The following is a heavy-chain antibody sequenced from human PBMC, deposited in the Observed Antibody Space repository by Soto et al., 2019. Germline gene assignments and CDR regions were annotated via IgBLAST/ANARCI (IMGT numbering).Heavy chain of an antibody. D-gene: IGHD3-22*01. Sequence: QVQLVESGGGVVQPGRSLRLSCGASGFTFSSYGMHWVRQAPGKGLEWVAVIWYDGSNKYYADSVKGRFTISRDNSKNTLYLPMNSLRAEDTAVYSSARDTHSDSSRYYFISRHFDYCGQGTLVTVSS. J-gene: IGHJ4*02. CDR3: ARDTHSDSSRYYFISRHFDY. V-gene: IGHV3-33*01. CDR1: GFTFSSYG. CDR2: IWYDGSNK.